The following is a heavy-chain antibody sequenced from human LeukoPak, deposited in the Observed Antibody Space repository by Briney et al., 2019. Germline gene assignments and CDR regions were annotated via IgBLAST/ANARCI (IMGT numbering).Heavy chain of an antibody. D-gene: IGHD3-10*01. V-gene: IGHV4-34*01. CDR2: INHSGST. CDR1: GGSFSGYY. CDR3: AILWFGEAHAFDI. J-gene: IGHJ3*02. Sequence: PSETLSLTCAVYGGSFSGYYWSWIRQPLGKGLEWIGEINHSGSTNYNPSLKSRVTISVDTSKNQFSLKLSSVTAADTAVYYCAILWFGEAHAFDIWGQGTMVTVSS.